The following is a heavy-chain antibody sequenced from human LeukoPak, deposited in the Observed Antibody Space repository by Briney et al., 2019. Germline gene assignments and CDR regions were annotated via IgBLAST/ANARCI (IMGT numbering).Heavy chain of an antibody. CDR1: GGSISSSSYY. CDR3: ARGSSSWSPYYYYMDV. D-gene: IGHD6-13*01. Sequence: PSETLSLTCTVSGGSISSSSYYWGWIRQPPGKGLEWIGSIYYSGSTYYNPSLKSRVTISVDTSKNQFSLKLSSVTAADTAVYYCARGSSSWSPYYYYMDVWGKGTTVTISS. V-gene: IGHV4-39*07. CDR2: IYYSGST. J-gene: IGHJ6*03.